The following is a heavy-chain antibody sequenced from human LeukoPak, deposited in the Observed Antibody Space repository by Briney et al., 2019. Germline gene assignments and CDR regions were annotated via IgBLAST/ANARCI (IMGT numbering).Heavy chain of an antibody. D-gene: IGHD5-24*01. J-gene: IGHJ4*02. Sequence: SETLSLTCSVSDDSINGYYWNWIRQPPGGGLEGIGRIDRRGSAHHNPSRKNRVNILLDTPRNRFFLNINSVAAAHTALYYCARGIDAYKVAYWGQGTLVTASP. CDR3: ARGIDAYKVAY. CDR2: IDRRGSA. V-gene: IGHV4-4*07. CDR1: DDSINGYY.